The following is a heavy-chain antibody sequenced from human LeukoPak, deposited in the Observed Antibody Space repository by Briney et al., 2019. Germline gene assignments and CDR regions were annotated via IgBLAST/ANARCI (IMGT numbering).Heavy chain of an antibody. V-gene: IGHV3-11*04. Sequence: PGGSLRLSCAASGFTFSDYYMTWIRQAPGKGLEWVSYISSGGSTIYYADSVKGRFTISRDNAKNSLYLQMNSLRAEDTAVYHCAREINYYYYYGMDVWGQGTTVTVSS. CDR2: ISSGGSTI. J-gene: IGHJ6*02. CDR3: AREINYYYYYGMDV. CDR1: GFTFSDYY.